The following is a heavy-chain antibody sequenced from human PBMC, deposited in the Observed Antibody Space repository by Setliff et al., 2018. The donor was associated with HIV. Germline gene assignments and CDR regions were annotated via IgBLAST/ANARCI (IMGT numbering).Heavy chain of an antibody. CDR2: IYYSGST. Sequence: ASETLSLTCTVSGASISSSGYYWGWIRQPPGKGLEWIGTIYYSGSTYYNPSLKSRVTISVDTSKNQFSLKLSSVTAADTAVYYCASQQGIPPAIVPFDIWGQGTMVTVSS. CDR1: GASISSSGYY. CDR3: ASQQGIPPAIVPFDI. V-gene: IGHV4-39*07. J-gene: IGHJ3*02. D-gene: IGHD2-2*01.